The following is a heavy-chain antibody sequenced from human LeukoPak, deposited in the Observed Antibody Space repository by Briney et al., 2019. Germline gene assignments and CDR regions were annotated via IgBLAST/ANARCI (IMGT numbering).Heavy chain of an antibody. J-gene: IGHJ3*02. Sequence: PGGSLRLSCAASGFTFDDYAMHWVRQAPGKGLEWVSGISWNSGSIGYADSVKGRFTISRDNAKNSLYLQMNSLRAEDTALYYCAKDFVVRGVIITDASDIWGQGTMVTVSS. CDR2: ISWNSGSI. CDR1: GFTFDDYA. V-gene: IGHV3-9*01. D-gene: IGHD3-10*01. CDR3: AKDFVVRGVIITDASDI.